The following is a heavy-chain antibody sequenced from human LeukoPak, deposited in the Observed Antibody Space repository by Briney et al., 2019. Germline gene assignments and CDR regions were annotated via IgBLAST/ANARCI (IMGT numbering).Heavy chain of an antibody. D-gene: IGHD4-17*01. Sequence: GGSLRLSCAASGFTFDDYAMHWVRQAPGKGLEWVSGISWNSGSIGYADSVKGRFTISRDNAKNSLYLQMNSLRAEDTALYYCAKANDYGDYRSAFDIWGQGTMVTVSS. V-gene: IGHV3-9*01. CDR1: GFTFDDYA. J-gene: IGHJ3*02. CDR2: ISWNSGSI. CDR3: AKANDYGDYRSAFDI.